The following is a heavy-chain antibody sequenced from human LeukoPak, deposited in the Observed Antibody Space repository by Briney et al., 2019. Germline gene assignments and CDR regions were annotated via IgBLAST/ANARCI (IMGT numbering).Heavy chain of an antibody. CDR1: GFTFSDYY. Sequence: GGSLRLSCAASGFTFSDYYMSWIRQAPGKGLEWVSYISSSGRTIYYADSVKGRFTISRDNAKNSLYLQMNSLRAEDTAVYYCAREHSKVVPAKGAYYYYYMDVWGKGTTVTVSS. D-gene: IGHD2-2*01. CDR3: AREHSKVVPAKGAYYYYYMDV. CDR2: ISSSGRTI. J-gene: IGHJ6*03. V-gene: IGHV3-11*04.